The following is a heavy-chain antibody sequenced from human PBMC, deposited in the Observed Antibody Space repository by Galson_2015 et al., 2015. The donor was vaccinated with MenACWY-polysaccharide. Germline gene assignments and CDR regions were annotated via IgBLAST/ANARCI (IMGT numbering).Heavy chain of an antibody. CDR3: ARDSRSGGEIGHYGMDV. CDR2: LSGYHGDA. J-gene: IGHJ6*02. V-gene: IGHV1-18*01. D-gene: IGHD6-6*01. CDR1: GFTFLSSG. Sequence: SVKVSCKASGFTFLSSGFSWMRQAPGQGLECIGWLSGYHGDARYAQDFQGRVTMTTDTPTRTVCMELRKLTSDDTDVFYCARDSRSGGEIGHYGMDVWGQGTTVTVSS.